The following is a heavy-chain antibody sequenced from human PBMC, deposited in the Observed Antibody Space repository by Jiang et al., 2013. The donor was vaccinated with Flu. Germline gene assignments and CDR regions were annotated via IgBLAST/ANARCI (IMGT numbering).Heavy chain of an antibody. V-gene: IGHV2-5*02. CDR3: AHSYGGNFPDY. J-gene: IGHJ4*02. D-gene: IGHD4-23*01. Sequence: LIYWDDDKRYSPSLKSRLTITKDTSKNQVVLTMTNMDPVDTATYYCAHSYGGNFPDYWDQGTLVTVSS. CDR2: IYWDDDK.